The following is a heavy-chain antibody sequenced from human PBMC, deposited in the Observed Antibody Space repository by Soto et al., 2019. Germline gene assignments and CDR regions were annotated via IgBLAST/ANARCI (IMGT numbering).Heavy chain of an antibody. J-gene: IGHJ3*02. V-gene: IGHV1-8*01. Sequence: QVQLVQSGAEVSKPGASVRVSCKASGYTFTSYDINWARQATGQGLEWMGWMNPNSGNTGYAQKFQGRVTMARNTPTSTAYMERSSLSSEDTAVYYCARCRRVDAFDIWGQGTMVTVSS. D-gene: IGHD6-13*01. CDR1: GYTFTSYD. CDR2: MNPNSGNT. CDR3: ARCRRVDAFDI.